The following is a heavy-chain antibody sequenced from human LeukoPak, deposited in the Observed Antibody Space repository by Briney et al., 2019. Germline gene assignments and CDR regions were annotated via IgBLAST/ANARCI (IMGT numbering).Heavy chain of an antibody. CDR2: INPNSGGT. Sequence: GASVKVSCKASGYTFTGYYMHWVRQAPGQRLEWMGWINPNSGGTNYAQKFQGRVTMTRDTSISTAYMELSRLRSDDTAVYYCARDTAMVTYWFDPWGQGTLSPSPQ. V-gene: IGHV1-2*02. CDR1: GYTFTGYY. D-gene: IGHD5-18*01. CDR3: ARDTAMVTYWFDP. J-gene: IGHJ5*02.